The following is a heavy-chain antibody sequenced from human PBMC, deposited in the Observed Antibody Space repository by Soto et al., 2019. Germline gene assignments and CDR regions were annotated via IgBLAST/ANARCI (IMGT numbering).Heavy chain of an antibody. D-gene: IGHD6-13*01. J-gene: IGHJ4*02. CDR1: GFTFSGYS. CDR3: ERENDSSWFTH. V-gene: IGHV3-48*01. Sequence: EVQLVESGGDLVQPEGSLRLSCAASGFTFSGYSMNWVRQAPGKGLEWVSFIRSSGSTIYYADSVKGRFTVSRDNAKNLLYLQMNSLRVEDTAVYYCERENDSSWFTHWGQGTLVTVSS. CDR2: IRSSGSTI.